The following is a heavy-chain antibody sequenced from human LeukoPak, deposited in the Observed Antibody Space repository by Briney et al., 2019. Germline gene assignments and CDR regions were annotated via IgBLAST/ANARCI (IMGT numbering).Heavy chain of an antibody. V-gene: IGHV4-31*03. Sequence: SQTLSLTCTVSGGSISSGGYYWSWIRQHPGKGLEWIGYIYYSGSTYYNPSLKSRVTISVDTSKNQFSLKLSSVTAADTAVYYCARDRFEAATRYDDCGFYWYFDLWGRGTLVTVSS. CDR1: GGSISSGGYY. CDR3: ARDRFEAATRYDDCGFYWYFDL. CDR2: IYYSGST. D-gene: IGHD4-17*01. J-gene: IGHJ2*01.